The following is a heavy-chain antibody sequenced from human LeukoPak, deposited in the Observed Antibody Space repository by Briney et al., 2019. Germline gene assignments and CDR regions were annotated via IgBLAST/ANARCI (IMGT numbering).Heavy chain of an antibody. CDR2: ISSSSSTI. D-gene: IGHD3-10*01. CDR1: GFTFSSHS. V-gene: IGHV3-48*02. Sequence: GGSLRLSCAASGFTFSSHSMNWVRQAPGKGLEWVSYISSSSSTIYYADSVKGRFTISRDNAKDSLYLQMNSLRDEDTAVYYCARDVWVRGVITGPYFDYWGQGTLVTVSS. J-gene: IGHJ4*02. CDR3: ARDVWVRGVITGPYFDY.